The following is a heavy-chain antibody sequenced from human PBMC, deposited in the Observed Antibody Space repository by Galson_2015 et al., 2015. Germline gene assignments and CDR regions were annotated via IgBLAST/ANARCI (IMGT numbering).Heavy chain of an antibody. V-gene: IGHV5-51*01. CDR2: VYPGDSDT. CDR3: ARRKPHLHGSGTWENGMDV. D-gene: IGHD3-10*01. CDR1: GYRFTTYW. Sequence: QSGAEVKKPGESLKISCKASGYRFTTYWIGWVRQLPGKGLEWMGAVYPGDSDTRYNPSFQGQITISADKSMNTAYQQWNSLKASDTAMYFCARRKPHLHGSGTWENGMDVWGQGTMVTVSS. J-gene: IGHJ6*02.